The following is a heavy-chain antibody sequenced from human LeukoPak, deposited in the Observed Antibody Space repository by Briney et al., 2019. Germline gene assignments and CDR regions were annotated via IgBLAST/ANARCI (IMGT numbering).Heavy chain of an antibody. V-gene: IGHV3-23*01. D-gene: IGHD2-15*01. CDR3: AKGKISYCSGGSCSAPFDY. J-gene: IGHJ4*02. CDR1: GFTFSSYA. CDR2: ISGSGGST. Sequence: GGSLRLSCAASGFTFSSYAMSWVRQAPGKGLEWVSAISGSGGSTYYADSVKGRFTISRDNSKNTLYLQMNSLRAEDTAVYYCAKGKISYCSGGSCSAPFDYWGQGTLVTVSS.